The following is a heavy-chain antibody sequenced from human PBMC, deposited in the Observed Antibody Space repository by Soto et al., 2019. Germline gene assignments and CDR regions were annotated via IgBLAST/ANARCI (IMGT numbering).Heavy chain of an antibody. CDR1: GFTFSSYW. V-gene: IGHV3-74*01. CDR3: ARAGQAAAGTVSDYYYYYMDV. D-gene: IGHD6-13*01. J-gene: IGHJ6*03. Sequence: GGSLRLSCAASGFTFSSYWMHWVRQAPGKGLVWVSRINSDGSSTSYADSVKGRFTISRDNAKNTLYLQMNSLRAEDTAVYYCARAGQAAAGTVSDYYYYYMDVWGKVTTVTVSS. CDR2: INSDGSST.